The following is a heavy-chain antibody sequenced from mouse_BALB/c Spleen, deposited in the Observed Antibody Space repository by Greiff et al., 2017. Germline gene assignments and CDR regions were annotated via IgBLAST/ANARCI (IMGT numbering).Heavy chain of an antibody. CDR3: AREGYDGYYKTWFAY. V-gene: IGHV5-6-5*01. D-gene: IGHD2-3*01. CDR1: GFTFSSYA. Sequence: EVKLMESGGGLVKPGGSLKLSCAASGFTFSSYAMSWVRQTPEKRLEWVASISSGGSTYYPDSVKGRFTISRDNARNILYLQMSSLRSEDTAMYYCAREGYDGYYKTWFAYWGQGTLVTVSA. J-gene: IGHJ3*01. CDR2: ISSGGST.